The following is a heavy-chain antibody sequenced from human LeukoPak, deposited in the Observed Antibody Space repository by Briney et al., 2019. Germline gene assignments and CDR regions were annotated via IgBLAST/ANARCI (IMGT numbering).Heavy chain of an antibody. CDR3: AKETHLGMAARPRYFDY. J-gene: IGHJ4*02. D-gene: IGHD6-6*01. CDR1: GFTFSSYG. CDR2: IRYDGGNK. Sequence: PGGSLRLSCAASGFTFSSYGMHWVRQAPGKGLEWVAFIRYDGGNKYYADSVKGRFTISRDNSKNTLYLQMNSLRAEDTAVYYCAKETHLGMAARPRYFDYWGQGTLVTVSS. V-gene: IGHV3-30*02.